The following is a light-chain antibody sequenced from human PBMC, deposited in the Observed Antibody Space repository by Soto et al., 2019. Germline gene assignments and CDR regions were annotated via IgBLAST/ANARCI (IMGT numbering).Light chain of an antibody. V-gene: IGKV3-20*01. Sequence: EIVLTQSPGILSLSPGERATLSCRASQSVSSTYLVWYQQKPGQAPRLLIYGASTRATGIPDRFSGSGSGTDFTLTITRLEPEDFAVYYCQQYGSSPRTFGQGTKVDIK. CDR1: QSVSSTY. CDR2: GAS. J-gene: IGKJ1*01. CDR3: QQYGSSPRT.